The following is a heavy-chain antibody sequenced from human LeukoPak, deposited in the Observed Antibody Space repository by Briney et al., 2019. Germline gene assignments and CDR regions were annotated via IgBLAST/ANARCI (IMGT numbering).Heavy chain of an antibody. CDR1: GFTFSSYE. CDR3: ARSLVVGGTYPYH. CDR2: ISSSGSTI. D-gene: IGHD1-26*01. Sequence: GGSLRLSCAASGFTFSSYEMNWVRQAPGKGLEWVSYISSSGSTIYYADSVKGRFTISRDNAKNSMYLQLNSLRIEDTAVYYCARSLVVGGTYPYHWGQGTLVTVSS. J-gene: IGHJ5*02. V-gene: IGHV3-48*03.